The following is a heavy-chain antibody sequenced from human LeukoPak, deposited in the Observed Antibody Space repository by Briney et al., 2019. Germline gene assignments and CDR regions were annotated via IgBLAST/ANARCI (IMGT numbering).Heavy chain of an antibody. D-gene: IGHD3-22*01. V-gene: IGHV4-59*12. CDR1: GGSISSYY. CDR3: ARAFNYDSSGYPGA. J-gene: IGHJ5*02. Sequence: NTSETLPLTCTVSGGSISSYYWSWIRQPPGKRLEWIGYIYYSGSTNYNPSLKSRVTISVDKSKNQVSLKLSSVTAADTAVYYCARAFNYDSSGYPGAWGQGTLVTVSS. CDR2: IYYSGST.